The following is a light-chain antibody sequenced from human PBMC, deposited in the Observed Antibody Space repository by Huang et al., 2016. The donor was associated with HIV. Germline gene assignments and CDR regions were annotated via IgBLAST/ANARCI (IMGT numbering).Light chain of an antibody. CDR2: DSS. CDR1: QTINRN. V-gene: IGKV3-15*01. Sequence: IVMTQSPATLSVSPGERATLSCRASQTINRNLVWYQQKPGQPPSLLIYDSSARATGVPARFSGSGSGTDFTLTISNLQSEDFAVYYCQQYGNWPPWTFGQGTKVEMK. J-gene: IGKJ1*01. CDR3: QQYGNWPPWT.